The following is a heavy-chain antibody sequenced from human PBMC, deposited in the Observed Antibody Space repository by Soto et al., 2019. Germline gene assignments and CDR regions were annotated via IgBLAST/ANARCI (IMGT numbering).Heavy chain of an antibody. CDR3: AGDRGGGGWAFEL. J-gene: IGHJ2*01. CDR1: GGSLSSYS. V-gene: IGHV4-59*01. D-gene: IGHD3-10*01. CDR2: VDYSGTS. Sequence: QVHLQASGPGLVKPSETLSLTCTVSGGSLSSYSWSWIRQSPGGGLEWIGNVDYSGTSNHNPSLKSRVTMAAPKSRNQFPLKLTSLTAADTAVDFWAGDRGGGGWAFELWGRGTLITVSS.